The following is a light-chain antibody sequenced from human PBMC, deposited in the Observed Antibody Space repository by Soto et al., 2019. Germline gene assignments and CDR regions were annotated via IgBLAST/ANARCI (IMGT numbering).Light chain of an antibody. Sequence: EIVLTPSPGTLSVSPGERATLACRASQSVSSNYLAWYQQKPGQPPRLLIYGASSRATGIPDRFSGSGSGTDFTLTISRLEPEDFAVYYCQQYSRLPRTFGQGTRVEIK. CDR1: QSVSSNY. J-gene: IGKJ1*01. CDR3: QQYSRLPRT. CDR2: GAS. V-gene: IGKV3-20*01.